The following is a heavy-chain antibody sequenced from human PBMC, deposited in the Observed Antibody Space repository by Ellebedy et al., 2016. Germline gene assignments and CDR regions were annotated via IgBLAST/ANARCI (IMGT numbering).Heavy chain of an antibody. CDR3: ARELLDSAGAFDI. D-gene: IGHD1-1*01. Sequence: GGSLRLSCAASGFSFSSHGMHWVRQAPGKGLEWVAVIWYDGSNQYYGDSVKGRFTISRDNSKNTVYLQMNSLRDEDTAVYYRARELLDSAGAFDIWGQGTMVTVSS. CDR2: IWYDGSNQ. CDR1: GFSFSSHG. V-gene: IGHV3-33*08. J-gene: IGHJ3*02.